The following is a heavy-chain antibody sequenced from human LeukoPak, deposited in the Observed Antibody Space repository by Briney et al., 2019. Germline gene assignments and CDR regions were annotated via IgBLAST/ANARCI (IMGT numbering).Heavy chain of an antibody. V-gene: IGHV4-39*01. CDR2: IYYSGST. D-gene: IGHD2-15*01. J-gene: IGHJ6*02. CDR3: ASAEPRYCSGGSCYSVSGYYYYGMDV. CDR1: GGSISSSSYY. Sequence: PSETLSLTCTVSGGSISSSSYYWGWIRQPPGKGLEWIGSIYYSGSTYYNPSLKSRVTIFVDTSKNQFSLKLSSVTAADTAVYYCASAEPRYCSGGSCYSVSGYYYYGMDVWGQGTTVTVSS.